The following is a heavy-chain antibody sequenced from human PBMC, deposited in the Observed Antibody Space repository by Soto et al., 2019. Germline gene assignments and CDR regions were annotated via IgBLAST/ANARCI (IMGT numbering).Heavy chain of an antibody. CDR2: IYPGDSDT. Sequence: PGESLKISCKGSGYSFTSCWIGWVRQMPGKGLEWMGIIYPGDSDTRYSPSFQGQVTISADKSISTAYLQWSSLKASDTAMYYCARGGRQPFSADYYYGMDVWGQGTTVTAP. V-gene: IGHV5-51*01. CDR1: GYSFTSCW. D-gene: IGHD3-16*01. J-gene: IGHJ6*02. CDR3: ARGGRQPFSADYYYGMDV.